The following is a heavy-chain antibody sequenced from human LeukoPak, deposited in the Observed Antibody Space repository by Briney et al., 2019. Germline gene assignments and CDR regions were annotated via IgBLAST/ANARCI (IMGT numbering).Heavy chain of an antibody. V-gene: IGHV4-39*01. CDR1: GGSISSNSYY. D-gene: IGHD1-26*01. CDR2: AYYTGST. J-gene: IGHJ4*02. Sequence: PSETLSLTCTVSGGSISSNSYYWGWIRQPPGKGLEWIGSAYYTGSTYYNPSLQSRVTIYMDTSKNQFSLKLSSVTAADTAVYYCASRGRGLGATDPESLNWGQGTLVTVSS. CDR3: ASRGRGLGATDPESLN.